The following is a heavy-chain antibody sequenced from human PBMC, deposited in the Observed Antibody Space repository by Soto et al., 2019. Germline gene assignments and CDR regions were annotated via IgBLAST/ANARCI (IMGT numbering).Heavy chain of an antibody. V-gene: IGHV3-15*01. CDR2: IKSKSDGGTT. CDR1: GFTFSNAW. CDR3: ATPQQGPRSSYTKFDY. J-gene: IGHJ4*02. D-gene: IGHD3-16*02. Sequence: EVQLVESGGGLVKPGGSLRLSCAASGFTFSNAWMSWVRQGPGKGLEWVGRIKSKSDGGTTDYAAPVRGRFTISRDDSENTVHLQMNSLKTEDTAVYYCATPQQGPRSSYTKFDYWGQGTLVTVSS.